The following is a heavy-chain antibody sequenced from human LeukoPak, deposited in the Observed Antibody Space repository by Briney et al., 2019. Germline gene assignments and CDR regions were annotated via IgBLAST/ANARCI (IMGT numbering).Heavy chain of an antibody. CDR2: ISSSSGYI. CDR1: GFTFSSYS. V-gene: IGHV3-21*01. Sequence: GRSLRLSCAASGFTFSSYSMNWVRQAPGKGLEWVSYISSSSGYIYYADSVKGRFTISRDNAKNSLYLQMNSLRAEDTAVYYCVRGVELTGYSDYWGRGTLVTVSS. D-gene: IGHD3-9*01. J-gene: IGHJ4*02. CDR3: VRGVELTGYSDY.